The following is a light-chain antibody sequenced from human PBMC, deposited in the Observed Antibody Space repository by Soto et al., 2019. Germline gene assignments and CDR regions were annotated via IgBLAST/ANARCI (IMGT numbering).Light chain of an antibody. V-gene: IGKV3-20*01. CDR3: QRKGGPPRT. CDR1: QSISSNF. J-gene: IGKJ1*01. CDR2: GAS. Sequence: EIVLTQSPGTLSLSPGERATLSCGASQSISSNFLAWYQQKPGRAPRLLIYGASSRATGIPDRFSGSGSGTDFTFTTSDRGPEDLAGYYGQRKGGPPRTSAQGTKVKIK.